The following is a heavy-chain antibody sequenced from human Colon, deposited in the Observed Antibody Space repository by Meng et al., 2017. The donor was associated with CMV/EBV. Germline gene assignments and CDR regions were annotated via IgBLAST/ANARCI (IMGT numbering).Heavy chain of an antibody. V-gene: IGHV3-74*01. J-gene: IGHJ4*02. Sequence: GQQRGSGGNLVQPGWCLRLACAASGFTFMSNWMHWVRPAPGKGLVWGSRMNGDGSTTNYADSVKGRFTISRDIAKNILYLQMNSLRADDTALYYCARAGGYYDTSGLDYWGQGTLVTVSS. CDR2: MNGDGSTT. CDR1: GFTFMSNW. D-gene: IGHD3-22*01. CDR3: ARAGGYYDTSGLDY.